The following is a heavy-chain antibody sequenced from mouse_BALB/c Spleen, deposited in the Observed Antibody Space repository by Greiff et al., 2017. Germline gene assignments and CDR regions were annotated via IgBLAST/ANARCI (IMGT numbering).Heavy chain of an antibody. J-gene: IGHJ1*01. Sequence: EVNVVESGGGLVKLGGSLKLSCAASGFTFSSYYMSWVRQTPEKRLELVAAINSNGGSTYYPDTVKGRFTISRDNAKNTLYLQMSSLKSEDTALYYCARHVMITTRYFDVWGAGTTVTVSS. CDR2: INSNGGST. CDR3: ARHVMITTRYFDV. CDR1: GFTFSSYY. D-gene: IGHD2-4*01. V-gene: IGHV5-6-2*01.